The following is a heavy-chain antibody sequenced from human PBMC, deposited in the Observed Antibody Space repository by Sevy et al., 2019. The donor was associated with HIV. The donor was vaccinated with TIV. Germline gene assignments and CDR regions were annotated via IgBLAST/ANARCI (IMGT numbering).Heavy chain of an antibody. V-gene: IGHV3-23*01. CDR3: AKGDEPTTDYIEYVPNSFDF. CDR2: ISVSRGTT. D-gene: IGHD4-4*01. CDR1: GFTFTTCA. Sequence: GGSLRLSCTASGFTFTTCAMSWVRQAPRKGLEWVASISVSRGTTYYADSVKGRFTISRDNSKNTLYLQMNSLRAEDTAIYYCAKGDEPTTDYIEYVPNSFDFWGQGTMVTVSS. J-gene: IGHJ3*01.